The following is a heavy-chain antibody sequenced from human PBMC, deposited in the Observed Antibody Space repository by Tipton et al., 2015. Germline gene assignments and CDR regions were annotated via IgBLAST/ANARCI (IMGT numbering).Heavy chain of an antibody. Sequence: GLVKPSQTLSLTCAISGDSVSSNSAAWSWIRQSPSGGLEWLARTYYRSKWFHDYAVSVQGRVTINLDTSKNQVSLQMNSVTPEDTAVYYCTRGSHNSGWSWGQGTLVTVSS. CDR1: GDSVSSNSAA. CDR3: TRGSHNSGWS. J-gene: IGHJ5*02. D-gene: IGHD6-19*01. V-gene: IGHV6-1*01. CDR2: TYYRSKWFH.